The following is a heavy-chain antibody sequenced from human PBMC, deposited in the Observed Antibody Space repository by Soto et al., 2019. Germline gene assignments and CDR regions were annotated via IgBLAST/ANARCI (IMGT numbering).Heavy chain of an antibody. V-gene: IGHV1-69*12. CDR1: GGTFSRYA. CDR3: ASGYCSGGSCYVHYYGMDV. J-gene: IGHJ6*02. Sequence: QVQLVQSGAEVKKPGSSVKVSCKASGGTFSRYAISWVRQAPGQGLEWMGGIIPIFSTANYAQKFQGRVTITADESTSTAYMELRSLRSEHTAVYYCASGYCSGGSCYVHYYGMDVWGQGTTVTVSS. CDR2: IIPIFSTA. D-gene: IGHD2-15*01.